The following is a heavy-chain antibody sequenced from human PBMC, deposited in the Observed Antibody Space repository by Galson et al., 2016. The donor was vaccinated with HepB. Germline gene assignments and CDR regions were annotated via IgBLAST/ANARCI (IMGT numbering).Heavy chain of an antibody. CDR2: IENSNSDV. V-gene: IGHV3-21*01. CDR3: ARARIAALGTGAFDM. Sequence: SLRLSCAASGFTFSTYTLNWVRQAPGKGLEWVSSIENSNSDVHYEDSVKGRFTISRDNAENSLYLQMDSLTAEDTAMYYCARARIAALGTGAFDMWGQGTMVTVSS. J-gene: IGHJ3*02. D-gene: IGHD6-13*01. CDR1: GFTFSTYT.